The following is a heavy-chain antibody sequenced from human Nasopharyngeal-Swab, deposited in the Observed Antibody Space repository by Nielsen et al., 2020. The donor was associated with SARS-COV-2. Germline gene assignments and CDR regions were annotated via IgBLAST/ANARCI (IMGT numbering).Heavy chain of an antibody. D-gene: IGHD6-19*01. CDR2: IYNGGSST. CDR1: GFPFSSYA. Sequence: GESLKISCAASGFPFSSYAMSWVRQAPGKGLEWVSVIYNGGSSTYYADSVKGRFTISRDNSKNTLYLQMNSLRAEDTAVYYWANLYSSGWADAFDIWGQGTMVTVSS. J-gene: IGHJ3*02. CDR3: ANLYSSGWADAFDI. V-gene: IGHV3-23*03.